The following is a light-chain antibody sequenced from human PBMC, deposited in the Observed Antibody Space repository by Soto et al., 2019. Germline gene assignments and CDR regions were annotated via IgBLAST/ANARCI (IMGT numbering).Light chain of an antibody. CDR3: QQYGSSPT. V-gene: IGKV3-20*01. CDR2: GAS. J-gene: IGKJ1*01. Sequence: EIVLTQSPGTLSLSPGERATLSCRASQSVSSSYLAWYQQQPGQAPRLIIYGASSRASGITDRFSGSGSGTDFTLTISRLEPEDFAVYYCQQYGSSPTFGQGTKVEIK. CDR1: QSVSSSY.